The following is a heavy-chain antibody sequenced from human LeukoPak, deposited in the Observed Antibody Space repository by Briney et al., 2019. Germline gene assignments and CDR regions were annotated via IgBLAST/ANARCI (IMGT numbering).Heavy chain of an antibody. CDR2: INPNSGGT. D-gene: IGHD6-19*01. CDR1: GYTFTGYY. J-gene: IGHJ4*02. Sequence: ASVKVSCKASGYTFTGYYMHWVRHAPGQGLEWMGWINPNSGGTNYAQKFQGRVTMTRDTSISTAYMELSRLRSDDTAVYYCARDLRDDSSGWYAGYWGQGTLVTVSS. CDR3: ARDLRDDSSGWYAGY. V-gene: IGHV1-2*02.